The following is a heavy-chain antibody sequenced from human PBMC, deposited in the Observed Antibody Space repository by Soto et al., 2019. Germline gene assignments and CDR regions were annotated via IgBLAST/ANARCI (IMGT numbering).Heavy chain of an antibody. Sequence: SETLSLTCAVSGYSISSGYYWGWIRQPPGKGLEWIGSIYHSGSTYYNPSLKSRVTISVDTSKNQFSLKLSSVTAADTAVYYCARDAPAGVAAAGTEYNWFDPWGQGTLVTVSS. CDR2: IYHSGST. J-gene: IGHJ5*02. CDR1: GYSISSGYY. D-gene: IGHD6-13*01. V-gene: IGHV4-38-2*02. CDR3: ARDAPAGVAAAGTEYNWFDP.